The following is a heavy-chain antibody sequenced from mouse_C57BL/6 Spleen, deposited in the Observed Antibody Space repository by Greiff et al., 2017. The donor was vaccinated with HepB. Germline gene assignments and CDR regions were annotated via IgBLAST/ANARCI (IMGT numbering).Heavy chain of an antibody. V-gene: IGHV5-4*01. CDR3: ARSAGGAY. D-gene: IGHD4-1*01. J-gene: IGHJ3*01. CDR1: GFTFSSYA. Sequence: EVQGVESGGGLVKPGGSLKLSCAASGFTFSSYAMSWVRQTPEKRLEWVATISDGGSYTYYPDNVKGRFTISRDNAKNNLYLQMSHLKSEDTAMYYCARSAGGAYWGQGTLVTVSA. CDR2: ISDGGSYT.